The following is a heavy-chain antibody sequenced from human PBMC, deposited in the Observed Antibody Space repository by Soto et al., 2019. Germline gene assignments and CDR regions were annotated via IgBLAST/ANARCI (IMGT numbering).Heavy chain of an antibody. Sequence: QVQLVQSGAEVKKPGASVKVSCKASGYTFTSYGISWVRQAPGQGLAWMGWISAYSGNTNYAQNLQGRVTMTTDTSTSTAYMELRSLRSDDTAVYYCARQYDILTGYYLEVGYWGQGTLVTVSS. V-gene: IGHV1-18*01. CDR2: ISAYSGNT. J-gene: IGHJ4*02. CDR1: GYTFTSYG. D-gene: IGHD3-9*01. CDR3: ARQYDILTGYYLEVGY.